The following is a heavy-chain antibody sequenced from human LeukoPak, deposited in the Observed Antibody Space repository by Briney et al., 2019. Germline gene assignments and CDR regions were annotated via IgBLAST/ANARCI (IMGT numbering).Heavy chain of an antibody. CDR2: IPSSGGST. CDR1: GFTFSNAW. V-gene: IGHV3-23*01. Sequence: GGSLRLSCVASGFTFSNAWMSWVRQAPGKGLEWVSSIPSSGGSTYYADSVKGRFTISRDNSKNTLYLQMNSLRAEDTAVYYCAKDYDFWFGERGYYFDYWGQGTLVTVSS. D-gene: IGHD3-10*01. CDR3: AKDYDFWFGERGYYFDY. J-gene: IGHJ4*02.